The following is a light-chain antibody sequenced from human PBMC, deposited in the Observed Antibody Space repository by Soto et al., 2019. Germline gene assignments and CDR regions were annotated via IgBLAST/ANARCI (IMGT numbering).Light chain of an antibody. J-gene: IGKJ4*01. CDR3: QQRSNWPLT. Sequence: EIVLTQSPVTLSLSPGERATLSCRASQSVSSFLAWYQQKPGQAPRLLIYDASNRATGIPVRFSGSGSGTDFTLTISSLEPEDFAVYYCQQRSNWPLTFGGGTKLEIK. V-gene: IGKV3-11*01. CDR1: QSVSSF. CDR2: DAS.